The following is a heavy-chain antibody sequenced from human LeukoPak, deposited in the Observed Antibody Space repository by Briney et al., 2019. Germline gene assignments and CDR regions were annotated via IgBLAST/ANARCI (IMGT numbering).Heavy chain of an antibody. CDR3: ARGEGTETTPFDY. Sequence: GGPLRLSCAASGFTFNNYYMTWIRQAPGKGLEWVSYISSSGSIIYYADSVKGRFTISRDNAKNSLYLQMNSLRAEDTAVYYCARGEGTETTPFDYWGQGTLVTVSS. V-gene: IGHV3-11*01. CDR1: GFTFNNYY. J-gene: IGHJ4*02. CDR2: ISSSGSII. D-gene: IGHD1-7*01.